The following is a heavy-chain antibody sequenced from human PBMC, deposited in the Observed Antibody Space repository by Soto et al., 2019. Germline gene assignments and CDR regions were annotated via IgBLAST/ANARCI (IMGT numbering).Heavy chain of an antibody. CDR2: IYYSGST. J-gene: IGHJ4*02. V-gene: IGHV4-59*01. CDR1: GGSISSYY. Sequence: QVQLQESGPGLVKPSETLSLTCTVSGGSISSYYWSWIRQPPGKGLEWIGYIYYSGSTNYNPSLKSRVTISVDTSKNQFSLKLSSMTAADTAVYYCARVGYSSSWPFDYWGQGTLVTVSS. CDR3: ARVGYSSSWPFDY. D-gene: IGHD6-13*01.